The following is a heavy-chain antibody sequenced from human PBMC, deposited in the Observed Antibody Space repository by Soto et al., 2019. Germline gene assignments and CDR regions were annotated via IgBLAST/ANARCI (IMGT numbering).Heavy chain of an antibody. D-gene: IGHD3-10*01. V-gene: IGHV3-21*06. J-gene: IGHJ6*03. CDR2: ISSGSNYT. CDR1: GFTFSSYS. CDR3: ARDFKESQYYYYCMDV. Sequence: EVQLVESGGGLVKPGGSLRLSCVVSGFTFSSYSMNWVRQAPGKGLELVSSISSGSNYTYYADSVKGRFTISRENAKNSVYLQMNSLRAEDTALYYCARDFKESQYYYYCMDVWGKGTTVTVSS.